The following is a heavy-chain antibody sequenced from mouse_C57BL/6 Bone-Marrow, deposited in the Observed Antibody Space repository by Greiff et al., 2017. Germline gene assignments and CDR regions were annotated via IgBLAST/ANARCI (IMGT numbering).Heavy chain of an antibody. CDR2: IYPRSGNT. CDR3: ARGGFYDGYYVPFAY. J-gene: IGHJ3*01. Sequence: VQLQQSGAELARPGASVKLSCKASGYTFTSYGISWVKQRTGQGLEWIGEIYPRSGNTYYNEKFKGKATLTADKSSSTAYMELRSLTSEDSAVYFCARGGFYDGYYVPFAYWGQGTLVTVSA. V-gene: IGHV1-81*01. D-gene: IGHD2-3*01. CDR1: GYTFTSYG.